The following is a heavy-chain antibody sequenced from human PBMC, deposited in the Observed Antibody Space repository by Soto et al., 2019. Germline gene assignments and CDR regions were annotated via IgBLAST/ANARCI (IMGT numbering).Heavy chain of an antibody. CDR2: INPNSGGT. Sequence: ASVEVSCEASGYGFAGYYMQWVRQAPGQGLEGMGWINPNSGGTNYAQKFQGWVTMTRDTSISTAYMELSRLRSDDTAVYYCARAIGYCISTSCSSYYYYGMDVWGQGTTVTVSS. V-gene: IGHV1-2*04. D-gene: IGHD2-2*01. CDR3: ARAIGYCISTSCSSYYYYGMDV. CDR1: GYGFAGYY. J-gene: IGHJ6*02.